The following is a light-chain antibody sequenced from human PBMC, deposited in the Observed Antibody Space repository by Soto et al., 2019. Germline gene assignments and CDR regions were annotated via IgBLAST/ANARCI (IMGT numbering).Light chain of an antibody. J-gene: IGKJ1*01. V-gene: IGKV1-13*02. CDR1: QGIRND. CDR3: QQYNSYPWT. CDR2: DAS. Sequence: AIQMTQSPSSLSASVGDRVTITCRASQGIRNDLGWYQQKPGKASKLLIYDASSLESGVPSRFSGSGSGTEFTLTISSLQPDDFATYYCQQYNSYPWTFGQGTKVDIK.